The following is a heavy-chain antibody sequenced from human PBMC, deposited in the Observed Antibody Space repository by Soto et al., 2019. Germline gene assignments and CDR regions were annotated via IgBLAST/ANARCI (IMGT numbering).Heavy chain of an antibody. CDR1: GGTFSGYT. Sequence: QVQLVQSGSEVRKPGSSVKVSCRSSGGTFSGYTISWVRQAPGQGVEWLGGIIPICDTGNYAQKLQGRLTINADNSTTTAYMKLSGLRYEDTAMYYCTSYDFGTGSSKWGQGNLVTVSS. J-gene: IGHJ4*02. D-gene: IGHD3-3*01. V-gene: IGHV1-69*14. CDR2: IIPICDTG. CDR3: TSYDFGTGSSK.